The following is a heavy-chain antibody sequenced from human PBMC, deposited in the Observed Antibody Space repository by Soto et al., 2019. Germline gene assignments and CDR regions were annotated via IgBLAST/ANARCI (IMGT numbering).Heavy chain of an antibody. J-gene: IGHJ4*02. V-gene: IGHV3-30-3*01. D-gene: IGHD3-16*01. Sequence: QVQLVESGGGVVQPGRSLRLCCAASGFTFSSYAMHWLRQAPGKGLEWVAVISYDGSNKYYADSVKGRFTISRDNSKNTLYLQMNSLRAEDTAVYYCSRDGDYDWYYFDYWGQGTLVTVSS. CDR2: ISYDGSNK. CDR1: GFTFSSYA. CDR3: SRDGDYDWYYFDY.